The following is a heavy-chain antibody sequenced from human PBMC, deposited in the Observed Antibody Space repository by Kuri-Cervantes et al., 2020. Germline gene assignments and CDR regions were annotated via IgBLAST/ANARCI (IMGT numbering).Heavy chain of an antibody. Sequence: ETLSLTCVASGFSVNMKYMSWIRQAPGKGLEWVSIIYRSGSTYYADSVKGRFTISRDNSKNTQFLQMTSLRVEDTAVYYCAKDYGYCTGGSCYLTTPYYFDSWGQGTLVTVSS. CDR2: IYRSGST. J-gene: IGHJ4*02. CDR3: AKDYGYCTGGSCYLTTPYYFDS. D-gene: IGHD2-8*02. CDR1: GFSVNMKY. V-gene: IGHV3-53*01.